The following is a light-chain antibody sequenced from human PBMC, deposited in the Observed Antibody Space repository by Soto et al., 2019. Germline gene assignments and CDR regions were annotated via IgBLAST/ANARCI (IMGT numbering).Light chain of an antibody. CDR1: QSVLYSSNNKNY. CDR3: QHYYTTPRT. Sequence: DIVMTQSPDSLAVSLGERATINCKSSQSVLYSSNNKNYVAWYQQQPGQSPKLLISWESTRESGVPDRFSGSGSFTDCTITISSLQAEDVAVYQCQHYYTTPRTFGQGTKVEL. CDR2: WES. J-gene: IGKJ1*01. V-gene: IGKV4-1*01.